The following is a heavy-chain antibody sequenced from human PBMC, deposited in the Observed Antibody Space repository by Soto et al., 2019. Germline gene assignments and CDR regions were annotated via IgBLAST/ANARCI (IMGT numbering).Heavy chain of an antibody. Sequence: GGSLRLSXAASGFTFSRYWMHWVRQAPGKGLVWVSAISGSGGSTYYADSVKGRFTISRDNSKNTLYLQMNSLRAEDTAVYYCAKSRYSGSYLVFHYFDYWGQGTLVTVSS. CDR1: GFTFSRYW. CDR3: AKSRYSGSYLVFHYFDY. CDR2: ISGSGGST. D-gene: IGHD1-26*01. V-gene: IGHV3-23*01. J-gene: IGHJ4*02.